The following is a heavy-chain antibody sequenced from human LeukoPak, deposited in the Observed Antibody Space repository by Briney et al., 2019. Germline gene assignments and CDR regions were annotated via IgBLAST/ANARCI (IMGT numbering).Heavy chain of an antibody. Sequence: SETLSLTCTDSGGSISSGGYYWSWIRQHPGKGLEWIGYIYYSGSTYYNPSLKSRVTISVDTSKNQFSLKLSSVTAADTAVYYCASSGSPGGYFQHWGQGTLVTVSS. D-gene: IGHD3-22*01. CDR3: ASSGSPGGYFQH. CDR2: IYYSGST. CDR1: GGSISSGGYY. J-gene: IGHJ1*01. V-gene: IGHV4-31*03.